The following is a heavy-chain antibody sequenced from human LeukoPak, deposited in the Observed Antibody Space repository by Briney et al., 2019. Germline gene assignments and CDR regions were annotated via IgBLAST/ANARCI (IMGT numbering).Heavy chain of an antibody. Sequence: ASVKVSCKASGYTFTSCDINWVRQATGQGLEWMGWMNPNSGNTGYAQKFQGRVTMTRNTSISTAYMELSSLRSEDTAVYYCARWLRPSGYYHHWDQGTLVTVSS. CDR3: ARWLRPSGYYHH. CDR1: GYTFTSCD. J-gene: IGHJ5*02. D-gene: IGHD3-22*01. CDR2: MNPNSGNT. V-gene: IGHV1-8*01.